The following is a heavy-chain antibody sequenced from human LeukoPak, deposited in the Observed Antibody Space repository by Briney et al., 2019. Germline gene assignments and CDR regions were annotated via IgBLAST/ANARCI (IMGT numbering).Heavy chain of an antibody. V-gene: IGHV3-23*01. CDR1: GFTFSSYA. CDR2: ISGSGGST. Sequence: GGSLRLSCAASGFTFSSYAMSWVRQAPGKGLEWVSAISGSGGSTYYADSVKGRFTISRDNSKNTLYLQMNSLRAEDTAVYYCAKDRTTVVTAGIYFDYWGQGTLVTVSS. D-gene: IGHD4-23*01. J-gene: IGHJ4*02. CDR3: AKDRTTVVTAGIYFDY.